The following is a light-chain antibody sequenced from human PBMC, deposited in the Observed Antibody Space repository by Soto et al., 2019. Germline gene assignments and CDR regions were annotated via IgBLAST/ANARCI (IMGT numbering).Light chain of an antibody. J-gene: IGKJ4*01. Sequence: EIVLTQSPGTLSWSPGERATLSCRASQSVSSSYLAWYQQKPGQAPRFLIYGATTRASGIPDRFSGSGSGTDFTLTISRLEPEDFAVYYCQQYGSSPLTFGGGTMVEIK. CDR1: QSVSSSY. V-gene: IGKV3-20*01. CDR3: QQYGSSPLT. CDR2: GAT.